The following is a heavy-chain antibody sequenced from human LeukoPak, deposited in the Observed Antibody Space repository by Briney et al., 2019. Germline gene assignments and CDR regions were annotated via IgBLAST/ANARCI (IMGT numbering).Heavy chain of an antibody. J-gene: IGHJ5*02. D-gene: IGHD6-19*01. Sequence: GGSLRLSCTVSGFTVSSNSMSWVRQAPGKGLEWVSFIYSDNTHYSDSVKGRFTISRDNSKNTLYLQMNSLRAEDTAVYYCASHTYSSGWYWWFDPWGQGTLVTASS. V-gene: IGHV3-53*01. CDR1: GFTVSSNS. CDR2: IYSDNT. CDR3: ASHTYSSGWYWWFDP.